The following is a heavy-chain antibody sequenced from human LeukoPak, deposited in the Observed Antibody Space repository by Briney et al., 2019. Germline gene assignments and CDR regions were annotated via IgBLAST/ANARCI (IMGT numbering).Heavy chain of an antibody. CDR3: AKDGDTVSGTYYFDMDV. CDR1: GFTFSTYG. D-gene: IGHD1-26*01. CDR2: IRYDAINK. J-gene: IGHJ6*03. V-gene: IGHV3-30*02. Sequence: PGGSLRLSCAASGFTFSTYGMHWVRQAAGKELEGVAFIRYDAINKYYADHVKGRFTISRDNSRNTLYLQMHSLRAEDTALYYCAKDGDTVSGTYYFDMDVWGKGTTVTISS.